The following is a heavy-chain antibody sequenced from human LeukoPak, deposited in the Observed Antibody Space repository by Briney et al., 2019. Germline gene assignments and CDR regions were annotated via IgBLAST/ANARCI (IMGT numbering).Heavy chain of an antibody. J-gene: IGHJ4*02. CDR2: IKEDGSEK. D-gene: IGHD1-14*01. CDR1: GFLFSRYW. CDR3: ARDSLETDIDY. V-gene: IGHV3-7*01. Sequence: GGSLRLSCAASGFLFSRYWMSWFRQAPGKGLEWVANIKEDGSEKYYVESMKGRFTISRDNVKNSLYLQINSLRAEDTAVYYCARDSLETDIDYWGQGTLVTVSS.